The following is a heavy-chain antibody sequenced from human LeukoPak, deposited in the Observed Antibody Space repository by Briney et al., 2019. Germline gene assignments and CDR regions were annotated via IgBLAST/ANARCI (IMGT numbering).Heavy chain of an antibody. CDR3: ARHFYGSGTYYHFDY. Sequence: ASVKVSCKASGYSFASYGVSWVRQAPGQGPEWMGWISPYNGNTNYAQKLQGRATMTTDTSTSTAYMERRSLRSDDTAVYYCARHFYGSGTYYHFDYWGQGTLVTVSS. D-gene: IGHD3-10*01. CDR1: GYSFASYG. CDR2: ISPYNGNT. J-gene: IGHJ4*02. V-gene: IGHV1-18*01.